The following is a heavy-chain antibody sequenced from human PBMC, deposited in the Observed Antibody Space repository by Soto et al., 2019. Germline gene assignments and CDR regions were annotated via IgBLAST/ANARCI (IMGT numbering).Heavy chain of an antibody. V-gene: IGHV1-69*01. D-gene: IGHD2-15*01. J-gene: IGHJ6*02. Sequence: WMHGSCKASGGTGSSYAISGVRQAPGQGLEWMGGIIPVFGTVNYAQKLQGRVTITADESTSTAYMELSSLRSEDTAVYYCARGYCSGGSCFKYNYHGMDVWG. CDR2: IIPVFGTV. CDR1: GGTGSSYA. CDR3: ARGYCSGGSCFKYNYHGMDV.